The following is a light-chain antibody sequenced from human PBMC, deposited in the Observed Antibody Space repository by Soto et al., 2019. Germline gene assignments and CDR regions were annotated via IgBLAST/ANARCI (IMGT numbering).Light chain of an antibody. CDR2: DAS. CDR1: QRVSSY. J-gene: IGKJ4*01. V-gene: IGKV3-11*01. Sequence: EIVLKQSPATLSLSPGERATLSCRASQRVSSYLAWYQQKPGQAPRLLIYDASNRATGIPARFSGSGSVTVFTLTISSLEPEDFAFYYCQQRSNWPPRLTFGGGTKVEIK. CDR3: QQRSNWPPRLT.